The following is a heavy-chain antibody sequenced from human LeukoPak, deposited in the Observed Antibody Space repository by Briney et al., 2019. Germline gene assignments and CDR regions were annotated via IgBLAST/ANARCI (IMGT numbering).Heavy chain of an antibody. D-gene: IGHD3-10*02. CDR3: AELGITMIGGV. J-gene: IGHJ6*04. V-gene: IGHV3-20*04. CDR1: GFTFDDFG. Sequence: GGSLRLSCAASGFTFDDFGMSWVRQVQGKGLECVSGINWSGDSIYYADSVKGRFTISRDNAKNSLYLQMNSLRAEDTAVYYCAELGITMIGGVWGKGTTVTISS. CDR2: INWSGDSI.